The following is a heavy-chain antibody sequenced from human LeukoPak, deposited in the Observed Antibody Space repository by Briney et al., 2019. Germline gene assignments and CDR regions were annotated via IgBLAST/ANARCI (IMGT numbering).Heavy chain of an antibody. V-gene: IGHV3-13*01. J-gene: IGHJ4*02. CDR1: GFTFISYD. CDR2: IGTAGDT. Sequence: GSLRLSCAASGFTFISYDMHWVRQVTGKGLEWVSAIGTAGDTYYPGSVKGRFTISRENAKNSLYLQMNSLRDEDTAVYYCARGPFSSSADPYFDYWGQGTLVTVSS. CDR3: ARGPFSSSADPYFDY. D-gene: IGHD6-6*01.